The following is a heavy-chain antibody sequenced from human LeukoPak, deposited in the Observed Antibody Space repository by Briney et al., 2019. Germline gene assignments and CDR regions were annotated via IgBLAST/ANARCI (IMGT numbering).Heavy chain of an antibody. Sequence: GGSLRLYCAASGFTFSSYGMQWVRQAPGKGLEWVAVIWYDGSNKFYADSVKGRFTISRDNSKNTLYLQMNSLRAEDTAVYYCARVDTAMITSAFDIWGQGTMVTVSS. CDR3: ARVDTAMITSAFDI. D-gene: IGHD5-18*01. CDR1: GFTFSSYG. CDR2: IWYDGSNK. J-gene: IGHJ3*02. V-gene: IGHV3-33*01.